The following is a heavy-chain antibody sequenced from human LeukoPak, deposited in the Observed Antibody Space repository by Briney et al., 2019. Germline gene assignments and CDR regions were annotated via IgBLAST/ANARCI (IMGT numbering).Heavy chain of an antibody. V-gene: IGHV3-53*01. J-gene: IGHJ6*03. CDR1: GFIVSITY. Sequence: GGSLRLSCAASGFIVSITYMSWARQAPGKGLECVSLTYSGERATYGDSVKGRFTVSSDNLQNAVYLQMNTLRAEDMALYYCATGAYSPTPPYYSYFMDVWGKGTTVTVSS. CDR3: ATGAYSPTPPYYSYFMDV. CDR2: TYSGERA. D-gene: IGHD3-10*01.